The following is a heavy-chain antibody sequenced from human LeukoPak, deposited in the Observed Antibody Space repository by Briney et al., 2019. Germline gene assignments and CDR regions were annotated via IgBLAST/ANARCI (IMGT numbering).Heavy chain of an antibody. CDR2: IAGSSNFI. Sequence: GGSLRLSCATSGFIFSTYSLNWVRQAPGKGLEWVPSIAGSSNFIYYADSVKGRFTISRDNAKNSLFLQMNSLRAEDTAMYYCARSEDYCSGGSCYAHWGQGILVTVSS. V-gene: IGHV3-21*06. D-gene: IGHD2-15*01. CDR1: GFIFSTYS. CDR3: ARSEDYCSGGSCYAH. J-gene: IGHJ4*02.